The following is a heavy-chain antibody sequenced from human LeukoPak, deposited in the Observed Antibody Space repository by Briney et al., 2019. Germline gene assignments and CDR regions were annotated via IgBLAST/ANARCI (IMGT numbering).Heavy chain of an antibody. CDR1: GDSIGRGSYY. CDR3: ARDICGYNYGCFDS. CDR2: IFNTGST. V-gene: IGHV4-61*02. D-gene: IGHD5-18*01. J-gene: IGHJ4*02. Sequence: SETLSLTCAVSGDSIGRGSYYWGWVRQPAGKAPEWIGRIFNTGSTSYNPSLKSRVTISVDTSKNQFSLNLRSVTAADTAVYYCARDICGYNYGCFDSWGQGTLVTVSS.